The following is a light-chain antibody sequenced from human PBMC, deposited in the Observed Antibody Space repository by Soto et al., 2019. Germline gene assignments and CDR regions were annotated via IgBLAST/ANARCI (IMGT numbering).Light chain of an antibody. CDR3: QQYNSSPRT. CDR1: QSVSSSY. Sequence: EIVLTQSPGTLSLSPGERATLSCRASQSVSSSYLAWYQQKPDHAPMLLIYGTSSRATVIADRFSGSGSRTDITLTISRLELEVNALYYCQQYNSSPRTFGQGTKLEIK. CDR2: GTS. V-gene: IGKV3-20*01. J-gene: IGKJ2*01.